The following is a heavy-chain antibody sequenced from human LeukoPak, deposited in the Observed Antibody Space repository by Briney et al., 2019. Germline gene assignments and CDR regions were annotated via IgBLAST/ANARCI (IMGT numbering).Heavy chain of an antibody. D-gene: IGHD3-16*01. V-gene: IGHV3-21*01. CDR3: ARDYTGWFDP. Sequence: GGSLRLSCAASGFTFSSYSMNWVRQAPGKGLEWVSFISSSRSYIYYADSVKGRFTISRDNAKNSLYLQMNSLRAEDTAVYYCARDYTGWFDPWGQGTRVTV. CDR1: GFTFSSYS. CDR2: ISSSRSYI. J-gene: IGHJ5*02.